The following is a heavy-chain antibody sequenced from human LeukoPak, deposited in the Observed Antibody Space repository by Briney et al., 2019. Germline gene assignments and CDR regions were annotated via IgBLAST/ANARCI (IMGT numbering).Heavy chain of an antibody. CDR2: IKKDGREK. CDR3: VRDVSDENDSASRMHLDS. V-gene: IGHV3-7*01. D-gene: IGHD2-15*01. Sequence: GGSLRLSCAASGFTFSNYWMTWVRQAPGKGLEWVANIKKDGREKLYVDSVKGRFAISRDNARTSLFLQMNSLRAEDTAVYYCVRDVSDENDSASRMHLDSWGQGTLVSVSS. CDR1: GFTFSNYW. J-gene: IGHJ4*02.